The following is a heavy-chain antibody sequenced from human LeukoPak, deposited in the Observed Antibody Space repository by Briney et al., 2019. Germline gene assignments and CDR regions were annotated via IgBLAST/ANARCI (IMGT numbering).Heavy chain of an antibody. J-gene: IGHJ5*02. D-gene: IGHD4/OR15-4a*01. Sequence: ASVKVSCKVSGSTLTELSMHWVRQAPGKGLEWMGGFDPEDGETLYAQDFQGRVIMTEDTSTDTAYMELSSLRSEDTAVYYCAAEHEKVDYRSTWFDPWGQGTLVTVSS. CDR2: FDPEDGET. CDR1: GSTLTELS. V-gene: IGHV1-24*01. CDR3: AAEHEKVDYRSTWFDP.